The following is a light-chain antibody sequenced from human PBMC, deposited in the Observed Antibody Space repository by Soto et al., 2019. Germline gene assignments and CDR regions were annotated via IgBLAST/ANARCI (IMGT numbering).Light chain of an antibody. CDR1: QGISSW. CDR3: QQANSFPCT. J-gene: IGKJ2*02. CDR2: TAS. V-gene: IGKV1-12*01. Sequence: DIQMTQSPSSVSASVGDRVTITCRASQGISSWLAWYQQKPGKAPKLLIYTASSLQSGVPSRCRGSGSGTDATHTLSSRQPEDFVTYCCQQANSFPCTFGQGTKLEIK.